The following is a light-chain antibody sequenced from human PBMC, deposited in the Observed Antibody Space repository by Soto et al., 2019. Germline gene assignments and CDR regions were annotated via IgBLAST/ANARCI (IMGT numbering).Light chain of an antibody. J-gene: IGKJ1*01. Sequence: EIVMTQSPATLSVSPGERATLSCRASQSVDSKLAWYQQKPGQGPRLLIYGASSRATGIPARFSGSGSGTEFTLTISSLQSEDFAVYYCQQYSTWLLTFGQGTKVEIK. CDR1: QSVDSK. CDR3: QQYSTWLLT. V-gene: IGKV3-15*01. CDR2: GAS.